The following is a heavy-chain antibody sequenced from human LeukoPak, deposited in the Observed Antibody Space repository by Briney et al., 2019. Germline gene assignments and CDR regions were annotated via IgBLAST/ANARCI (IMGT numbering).Heavy chain of an antibody. CDR1: GFTFDDYG. CDR2: INWNDGST. Sequence: GGSLRLSCAASGFTFDDYGMSWVRQAPGKGLEWVSGINWNDGSTGYADSVKGRFTISRDNAKNSLYLQMNSLRAGDTALYYCARERTYYYDSNPDYFDYWGQGTLVTVSS. J-gene: IGHJ4*02. D-gene: IGHD3-22*01. V-gene: IGHV3-20*04. CDR3: ARERTYYYDSNPDYFDY.